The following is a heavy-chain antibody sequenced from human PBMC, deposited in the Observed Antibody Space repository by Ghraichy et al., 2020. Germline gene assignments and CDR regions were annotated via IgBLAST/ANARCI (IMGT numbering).Heavy chain of an antibody. CDR1: SGSISSYY. CDR2: IYYSGST. V-gene: IGHV4-59*01. D-gene: IGHD1-26*01. J-gene: IGHJ5*02. Sequence: SETLSLTCTVSSGSISSYYWSWIRQPPGKGLEWIGYIYYSGSTNYNPSLKSRVTMSVDTSKNQFSLKLSSVTAADTAVYYCARGATGFDPWGQGTLVTVSS. CDR3: ARGATGFDP.